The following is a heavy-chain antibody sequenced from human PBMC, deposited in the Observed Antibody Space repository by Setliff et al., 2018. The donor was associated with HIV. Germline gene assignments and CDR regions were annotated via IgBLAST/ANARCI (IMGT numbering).Heavy chain of an antibody. CDR2: MSYSGIT. CDR3: ARDTYDSRGYFFGY. D-gene: IGHD3-22*01. J-gene: IGHJ4*02. Sequence: TSETLSLTCTVSGGSISSGGYYWTWIRQHPEKGLEFLAYMSYSGITYYNPSLKSRLTISKDTSKNQFSLHMRSVTAADTAVYYCARDTYDSRGYFFGYWGQGILVTVSS. V-gene: IGHV4-31*03. CDR1: GGSISSGGYY.